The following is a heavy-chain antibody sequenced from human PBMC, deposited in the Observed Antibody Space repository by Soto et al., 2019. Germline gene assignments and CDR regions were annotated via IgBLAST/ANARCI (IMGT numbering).Heavy chain of an antibody. Sequence: SVKVSCKASGGTFSSYAISWVRQAPGQGLEWMGGIIPIFGTANYAQKFQGRVTITADESTSTAYMELSSLRSEDTAVYYCVRVQNTYYYDSSGSNWFDPWGQGTLVTVSS. CDR3: VRVQNTYYYDSSGSNWFDP. V-gene: IGHV1-69*13. D-gene: IGHD3-22*01. CDR2: IIPIFGTA. CDR1: GGTFSSYA. J-gene: IGHJ5*02.